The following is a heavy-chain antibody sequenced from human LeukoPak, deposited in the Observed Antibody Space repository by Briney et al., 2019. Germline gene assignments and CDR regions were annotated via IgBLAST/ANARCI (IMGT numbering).Heavy chain of an antibody. V-gene: IGHV3-30-3*01. CDR3: ARAYSSSSSYYYCYGMDV. CDR1: GFIFSNYA. CDR2: ISYDGSNK. D-gene: IGHD6-6*01. Sequence: GGSLRLSCAASGFIFSNYAMHWVRQAPGKGLEWVAFISYDGSNKYYADSVKGRFTISRDNAKNSLYLQMNSLRDEDTAVYYCARAYSSSSSYYYCYGMDVWGQGTTVTVSS. J-gene: IGHJ6*02.